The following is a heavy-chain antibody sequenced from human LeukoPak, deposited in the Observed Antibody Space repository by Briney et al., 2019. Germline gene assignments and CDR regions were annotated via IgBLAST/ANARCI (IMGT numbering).Heavy chain of an antibody. CDR2: IYHSGST. Sequence: KPSETLSLTCTVSGGSISSSSYYWGWIRQPPGKGLEWIGYIYHSGSTYYNPSLKSRVTISVDRSKNQFSLKLSSVTAADTAVYYCARNYDILTGPAGMDVWGQGTTVTVSS. D-gene: IGHD3-9*01. J-gene: IGHJ6*02. CDR3: ARNYDILTGPAGMDV. CDR1: GGSISSSSYY. V-gene: IGHV4-30-2*01.